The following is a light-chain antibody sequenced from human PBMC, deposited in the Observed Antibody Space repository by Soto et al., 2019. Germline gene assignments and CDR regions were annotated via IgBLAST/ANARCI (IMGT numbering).Light chain of an antibody. CDR3: QQYGSSPFT. CDR2: GAS. J-gene: IGKJ4*01. Sequence: EIVLTQSPGTLSLSPGERATLSCRASESGSSSYLAWYQQKPGQAPRLLIYGASSRVTGIPDRFSGSGSGTDFTLTISRLEPEDFAVYYCQQYGSSPFTFGGGTKVEIK. V-gene: IGKV3-20*01. CDR1: ESGSSSY.